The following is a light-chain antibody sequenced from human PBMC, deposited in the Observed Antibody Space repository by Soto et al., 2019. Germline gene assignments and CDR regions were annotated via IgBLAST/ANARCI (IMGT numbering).Light chain of an antibody. CDR3: CLDGGSNNYVV. Sequence: QSALTQPASVSGAPGQSITISCTGTSSDVGKYTFVSWYGQHPGKAPKLIIFEVNKRPSGVSNRFSGSKSGNTASLTLSGLQSEDEANYYCCLDGGSNNYVVVVGGTKLTVL. CDR1: SSDVGKYTF. J-gene: IGLJ2*01. CDR2: EVN. V-gene: IGLV2-23*02.